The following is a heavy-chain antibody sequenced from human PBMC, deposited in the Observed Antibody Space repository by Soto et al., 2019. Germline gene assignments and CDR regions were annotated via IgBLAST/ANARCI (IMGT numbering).Heavy chain of an antibody. CDR1: GGSFSGYY. CDR2: INHSGST. CDR3: ARSGRYYDFWSVQWGTLWFDP. V-gene: IGHV4-34*01. D-gene: IGHD3-3*01. J-gene: IGHJ5*02. Sequence: SETLSLTCAVYGGSFSGYYWSWLHQPPGKGLEWIGEINHSGSTNYNPSLKSRVTISVDTSKKQFPLKLSSVTAADTAVYHSARSGRYYDFWSVQWGTLWFDPWGQGTLVTVSS.